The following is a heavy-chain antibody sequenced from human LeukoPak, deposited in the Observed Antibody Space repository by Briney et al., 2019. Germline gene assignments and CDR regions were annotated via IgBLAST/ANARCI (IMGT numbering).Heavy chain of an antibody. CDR2: INHSGST. CDR1: GGSISSYY. V-gene: IGHV4-34*01. J-gene: IGHJ4*02. D-gene: IGHD3-22*01. CDR3: ARGHYYDSSGYPPGDFDY. Sequence: SETLSLTCTVSGGSISSYYWNWIRQPPGKGLEWIGEINHSGSTNYNPSLKSRVTISVDTSKNQFSLKLSSVTAADTAVYYCARGHYYDSSGYPPGDFDYWGQGTLVTVSS.